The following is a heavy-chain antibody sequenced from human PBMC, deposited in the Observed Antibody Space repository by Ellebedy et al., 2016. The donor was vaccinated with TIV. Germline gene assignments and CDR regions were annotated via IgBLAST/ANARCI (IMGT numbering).Heavy chain of an antibody. V-gene: IGHV3-15*01. CDR1: GFTFTNAW. J-gene: IGHJ4*02. Sequence: GGSLRLSCAASGFTFTNAWVSWVRQAPGKGLEWVGRIKSKTDAGTRDFAAPVKGRFLISRDDSTRTVYLKMTSLKIEDTAVYYCSAGTGKTDFDYWGQGTLVTVSS. CDR2: IKSKTDAGTR. CDR3: SAGTGKTDFDY. D-gene: IGHD7-27*01.